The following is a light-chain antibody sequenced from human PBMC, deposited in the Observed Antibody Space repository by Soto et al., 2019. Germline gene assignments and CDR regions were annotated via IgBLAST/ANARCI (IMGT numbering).Light chain of an antibody. CDR1: QSISRW. J-gene: IGKJ1*01. CDR3: QQYNSSSPET. V-gene: IGKV1-5*03. CDR2: KAS. Sequence: DRVTITCRASQSISRWLAWYQQKPGKAPKFLIYKASSLESGVPSRFSGSGSGTEFTLTISSLQPENFATYYCQQYNSSSPETFGHGTKVDIK.